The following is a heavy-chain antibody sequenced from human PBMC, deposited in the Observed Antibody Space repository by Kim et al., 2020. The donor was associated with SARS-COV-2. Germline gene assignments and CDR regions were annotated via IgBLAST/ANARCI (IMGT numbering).Heavy chain of an antibody. J-gene: IGHJ4*02. D-gene: IGHD2-15*01. CDR1: GFTFSAYA. CDR3: ARARGGSCYNAIDY. CDR2: ISSDGNSK. V-gene: IGHV3-64*02. Sequence: GGSLRLSCAASGFTFSAYAIYWVRQAPGKGLEFVSAISSDGNSKYYADSVKDRVTISRDNSKNTLYLQMSSLRAEDMAVYYCARARGGSCYNAIDYWGQGTLVTVSS.